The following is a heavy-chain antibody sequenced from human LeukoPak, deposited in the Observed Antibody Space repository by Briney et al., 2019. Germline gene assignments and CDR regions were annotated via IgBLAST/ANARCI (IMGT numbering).Heavy chain of an antibody. CDR2: ISYDGSNK. Sequence: GGSLRLSCAASGFTFSSYAMHWVRQAPGKGLEWVAVISYDGSNKYYADSVKGRSTISRDNSKNTLYLQMNSLRAEDTAVYYCARGPVSHWGQGTLVTVSS. J-gene: IGHJ4*02. CDR3: ARGPVSH. V-gene: IGHV3-30*04. CDR1: GFTFSSYA. D-gene: IGHD2/OR15-2a*01.